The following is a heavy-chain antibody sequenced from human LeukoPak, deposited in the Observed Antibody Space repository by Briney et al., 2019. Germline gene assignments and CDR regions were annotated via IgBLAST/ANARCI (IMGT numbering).Heavy chain of an antibody. Sequence: ASAKVSCKASGGTFSSYAISWVRQAPGQGLEWMGRIIPIFGIANYAQKFQGRVTITADKSTSTAYMELSSLRSEDTAVYYCASAYYYDSSGYYHTTFDYWGQGTLVTVSS. CDR2: IIPIFGIA. CDR1: GGTFSSYA. V-gene: IGHV1-69*04. J-gene: IGHJ4*02. CDR3: ASAYYYDSSGYYHTTFDY. D-gene: IGHD3-22*01.